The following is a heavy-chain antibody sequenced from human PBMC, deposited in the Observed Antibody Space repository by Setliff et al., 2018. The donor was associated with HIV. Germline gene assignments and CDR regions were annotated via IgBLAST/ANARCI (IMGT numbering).Heavy chain of an antibody. CDR2: INDNGST. V-gene: IGHV4-34*01. CDR3: ARSPVGTPEYYFDY. CDR1: GGSFSGYY. J-gene: IGHJ4*02. D-gene: IGHD1-26*01. Sequence: PSETLSLTCAVYGGSFSGYYWSWIRQPPGKGLEWIGEINDNGSTNYNPSLKSRVSLSVDTSKNQFSLNLSSVTAADTAVYYCARSPVGTPEYYFDYWGQGTLVTVSS.